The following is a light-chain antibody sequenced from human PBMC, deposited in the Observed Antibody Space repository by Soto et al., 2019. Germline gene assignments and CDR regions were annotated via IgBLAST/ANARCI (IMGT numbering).Light chain of an antibody. V-gene: IGLV2-8*01. CDR1: SSDVGGYNY. J-gene: IGLJ2*01. Sequence: QSALTQPPSASGSPGQSVTISCTGTSSDVGGYNYVSWYQQHPGKAPKLMIYEVSKRPSGVPDRFSGSKSGNTASLTVSGLQAEDEADYYCSSYAGSNNLVFCGGNQLTGL. CDR3: SSYAGSNNLV. CDR2: EVS.